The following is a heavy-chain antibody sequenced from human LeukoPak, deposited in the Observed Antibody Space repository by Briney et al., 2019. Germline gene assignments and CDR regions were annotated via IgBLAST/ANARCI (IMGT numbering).Heavy chain of an antibody. Sequence: SETLSLTCTVSGGSISSSSYYWGWIRQPPGKGLEWIGSIYYSGSTYYNPSLKSRVTISVDTSKNQFSLKLSSVTAADTAVYYCASGTTYYYYYGMDVWGQGTTVTVSS. J-gene: IGHJ6*02. D-gene: IGHD1-1*01. CDR2: IYYSGST. CDR3: ASGTTYYYYYGMDV. CDR1: GGSISSSSYY. V-gene: IGHV4-39*01.